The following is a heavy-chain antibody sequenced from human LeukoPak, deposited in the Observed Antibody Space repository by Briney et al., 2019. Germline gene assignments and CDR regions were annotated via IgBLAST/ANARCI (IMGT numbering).Heavy chain of an antibody. J-gene: IGHJ4*02. V-gene: IGHV4-4*07. Sequence: SETLSLTCTVSGGSISSYYWSWIRQPAGKGLEWIGRIYTSGSSNSNPSLKSRVTMSADTSKNQFSLKLSSVTAADTAVYYRARDISVAGSFLLFDYWGQGTLVTVSS. CDR2: IYTSGSS. D-gene: IGHD6-19*01. CDR1: GGSISSYY. CDR3: ARDISVAGSFLLFDY.